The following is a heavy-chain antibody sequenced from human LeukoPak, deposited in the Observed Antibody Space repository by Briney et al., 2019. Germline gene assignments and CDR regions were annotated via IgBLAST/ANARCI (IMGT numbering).Heavy chain of an antibody. CDR1: GGSISSGGYS. D-gene: IGHD2-21*01. J-gene: IGHJ4*02. CDR2: ISHSGTA. Sequence: SETLSLTCAVSGGSISSGGYSWSWIRQPPGTGLEWIGFISHSGTASYNPSLKSRLTISVDMSKNQFSLKLTSVTAADTAVYYCARGRDCGGDCSSSFDYWGQGTLVTVSS. CDR3: ARGRDCGGDCSSSFDY. V-gene: IGHV4-30-2*01.